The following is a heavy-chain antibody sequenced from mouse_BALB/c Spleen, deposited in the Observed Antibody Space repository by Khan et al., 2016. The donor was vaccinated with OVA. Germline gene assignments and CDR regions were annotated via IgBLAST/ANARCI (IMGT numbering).Heavy chain of an antibody. Sequence: QVQLKESGPGLAAPSQSLSITCTISGFSLTNYGVHWVRQPPGKGLEWLVVIWTDGTTTYNSALKSRLTITKDNSQSQVFLKMNRLQTDDTAIYFCARQPYYHYNIMDYWGQGTSVTVSS. J-gene: IGHJ4*01. V-gene: IGHV2-6-1*01. CDR3: ARQPYYHYNIMDY. CDR2: IWTDGTT. D-gene: IGHD2-10*01. CDR1: GFSLTNYG.